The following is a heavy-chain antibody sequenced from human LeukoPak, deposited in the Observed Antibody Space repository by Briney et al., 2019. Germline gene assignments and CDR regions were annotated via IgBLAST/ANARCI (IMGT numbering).Heavy chain of an antibody. J-gene: IGHJ4*02. CDR2: IYPSDSDT. Sequence: KRGESLKISCQVSGYSFPIYWFAWVRQMPGKGLEWMGIIYPSDSDTKYSTSFQGQVTISVDKSLRTAYLQWNSLKASGTAIYYCARRSGHCSDDYYLFDFWGQGTLVTVSS. V-gene: IGHV5-51*01. D-gene: IGHD3-10*02. CDR1: GYSFPIYW. CDR3: ARRSGHCSDDYYLFDF.